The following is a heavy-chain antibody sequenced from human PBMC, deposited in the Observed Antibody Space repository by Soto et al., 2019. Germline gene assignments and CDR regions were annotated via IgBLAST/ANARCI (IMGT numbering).Heavy chain of an antibody. Sequence: QVQLQESGPGLVKPSQTLSLTCTVSGGSISSGGYYWSWSRQHPGKGMEGIGYIYYSGSTYYNQPLKSRVTSRVDTSKNHHSLKLRCEAAADTSVYDCARTVTTGYYYYGMDVWGPGTTVPVSS. CDR1: GGSISSGGYY. J-gene: IGHJ6*02. CDR3: ARTVTTGYYYYGMDV. CDR2: IYYSGST. D-gene: IGHD4-17*01. V-gene: IGHV4-31*03.